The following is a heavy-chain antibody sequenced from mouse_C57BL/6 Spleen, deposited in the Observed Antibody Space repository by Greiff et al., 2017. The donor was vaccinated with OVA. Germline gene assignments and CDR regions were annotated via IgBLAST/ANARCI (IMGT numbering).Heavy chain of an antibody. Sequence: VHLVESGPELVKPGASVKISCKASGYAFSSSWMNWVKQRPGKGLEWIGRIYPGDGDTNYNGKFKGKATLTADKSSSTAYMQLSSLTSEDSAVYFCAREGDHYDYGFAYWGQGTLVTVSA. D-gene: IGHD2-4*01. V-gene: IGHV1-82*01. CDR1: GYAFSSSW. CDR2: IYPGDGDT. CDR3: AREGDHYDYGFAY. J-gene: IGHJ3*01.